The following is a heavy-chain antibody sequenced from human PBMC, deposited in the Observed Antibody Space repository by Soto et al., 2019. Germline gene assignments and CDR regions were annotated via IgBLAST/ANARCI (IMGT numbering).Heavy chain of an antibody. CDR1: GFSFSTYG. CDR3: ARAISGSSN. CDR2: ITSNGSNK. V-gene: IGHV3-30*03. D-gene: IGHD1-26*01. J-gene: IGHJ4*02. Sequence: GGSLRLSCAASGFSFSTYGMHWVRQAPGKGLEWVAFITSNGSNKYYADSVKGRFTISRDNAKNSLYLQMNSLRAEDTAVYYCARAISGSSNWGQGTLVTVSS.